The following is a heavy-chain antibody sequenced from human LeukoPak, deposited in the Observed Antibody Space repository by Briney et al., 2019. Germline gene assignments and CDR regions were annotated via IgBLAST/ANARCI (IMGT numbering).Heavy chain of an antibody. CDR2: IYYSWST. CDR3: ARHLYYYDSSGYFLAYNWFDP. J-gene: IGHJ5*02. D-gene: IGHD3-22*01. CDR1: GGSISSYF. Sequence: SETLSLTCTVSGGSISSYFWSWIRQPPGKGLEWIGYIYYSWSTNYNPSLKSRVTISVDTSKNQFSLKLSSVTAADTAAYYCARHLYYYDSSGYFLAYNWFDPWGQGTLVTVSS. V-gene: IGHV4-59*08.